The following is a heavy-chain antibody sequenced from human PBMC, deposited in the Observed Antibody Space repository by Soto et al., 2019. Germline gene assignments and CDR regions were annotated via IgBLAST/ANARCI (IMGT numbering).Heavy chain of an antibody. CDR3: AKDMGYGSGRGEGMDV. Sequence: HPGGSLRLSCAASGFTFDDYAMHWVRQAPGKGLEWVSGISWNSGSIGYADSVKGRFTISRDNAKNSLYLQMNSLRAEDTALYYCAKDMGYGSGRGEGMDVWGQGTTVTVSS. J-gene: IGHJ6*02. CDR1: GFTFDDYA. D-gene: IGHD3-10*01. CDR2: ISWNSGSI. V-gene: IGHV3-9*01.